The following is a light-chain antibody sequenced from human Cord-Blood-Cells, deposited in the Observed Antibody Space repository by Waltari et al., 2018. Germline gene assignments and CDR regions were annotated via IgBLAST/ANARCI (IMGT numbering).Light chain of an antibody. CDR3: SSYTSSSTWV. V-gene: IGLV2-14*01. CDR2: DVL. CDR1: SSDVGGYNY. J-gene: IGLJ3*02. Sequence: QSALTQPASVSGSPGQSITISCTGTSSDVGGYNYVSWSQQHPGKAPKLMIYDVLNRPSGVSNRFSGSKSGNTASLTISGLQAEDEADYYCSSYTSSSTWVFGGGTKLTVL.